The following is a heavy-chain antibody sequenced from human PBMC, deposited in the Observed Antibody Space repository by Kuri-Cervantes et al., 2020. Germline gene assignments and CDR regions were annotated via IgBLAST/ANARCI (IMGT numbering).Heavy chain of an antibody. J-gene: IGHJ6*02. CDR3: ARERKVVTMVRGVCYYYGMDV. Sequence: ASVKVSCKASGYTFTSYGISWVRQAPGQGLEWMGWISAYNGNTNYAQKLQGRVTMTTDTSTSKAYMELRSLRSDDTAVYYCARERKVVTMVRGVCYYYGMDVWGQGTTVTVSS. D-gene: IGHD3-10*01. V-gene: IGHV1-18*01. CDR1: GYTFTSYG. CDR2: ISAYNGNT.